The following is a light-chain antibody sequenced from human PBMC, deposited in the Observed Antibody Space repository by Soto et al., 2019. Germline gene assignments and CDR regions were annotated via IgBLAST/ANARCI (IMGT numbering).Light chain of an antibody. V-gene: IGLV1-40*01. CDR1: SSNIGAGYD. CDR2: GNS. CDR3: QSYDSSLSGSV. Sequence: QSVLTQPPSVSGAPGQRVTISCTGSSSNIGAGYDVHWYQQLPETAPKLLIYGNSNRPSGVPDRFSGSKFGTSASLAITGLQAEDEADYYCQSYDSSLSGSVFGGGTKLTVL. J-gene: IGLJ3*02.